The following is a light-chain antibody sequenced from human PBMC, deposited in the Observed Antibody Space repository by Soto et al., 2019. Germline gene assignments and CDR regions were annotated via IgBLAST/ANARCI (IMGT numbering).Light chain of an antibody. J-gene: IGLJ1*01. Sequence: QSALTQPASVSGFPGRSITISCTGTSSDFGGYNYVSWYQQHPGKAPKLMIYDVSNRPSGVSNRFSGSKSGNTASLTISGLQAEDEADYYCSSYTSSSTLGVFGTGTKVTVL. CDR1: SSDFGGYNY. CDR2: DVS. V-gene: IGLV2-14*01. CDR3: SSYTSSSTLGV.